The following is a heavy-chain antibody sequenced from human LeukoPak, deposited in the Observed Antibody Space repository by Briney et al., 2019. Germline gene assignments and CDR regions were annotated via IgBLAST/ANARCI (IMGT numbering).Heavy chain of an antibody. CDR2: ISSSGSTI. Sequence: PGGSLRLSCAASGFTFSSYEMGWVRQAPGKGLEWVSYISSSGSTIYYADSVKGRFTISRDNAKKLLFLQMNSLRAEDTAVYYCARRQFFDYWGQGTLVTVSS. J-gene: IGHJ4*02. V-gene: IGHV3-48*03. D-gene: IGHD6-19*01. CDR1: GFTFSSYE. CDR3: ARRQFFDY.